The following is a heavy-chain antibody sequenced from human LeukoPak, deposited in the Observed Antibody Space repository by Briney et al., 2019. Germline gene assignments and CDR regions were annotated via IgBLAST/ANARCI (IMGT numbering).Heavy chain of an antibody. J-gene: IGHJ4*02. CDR3: ASAPYYDSSGYSAY. D-gene: IGHD3-22*01. V-gene: IGHV4-61*05. CDR2: IYYSGST. Sequence: PSETLSLTCTVSSGSISTSNYYWGWVRQPPGKALEWIGYIYYSGSTNYSPSLKSRVTISVDTSKNQFSLKLSSVTAADTAVYYCASAPYYDSSGYSAYWGQGTLVTVSS. CDR1: SGSISTSNYY.